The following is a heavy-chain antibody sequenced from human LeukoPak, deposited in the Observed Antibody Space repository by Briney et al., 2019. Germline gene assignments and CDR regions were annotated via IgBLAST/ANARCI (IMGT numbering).Heavy chain of an antibody. CDR3: AKDSRSKYDYYGMDV. CDR1: GITFNSYG. V-gene: IGHV3-30*02. CDR2: IRDDGSNT. D-gene: IGHD2/OR15-2a*01. J-gene: IGHJ6*02. Sequence: PGGSLRLSCAASGITFNSYGMHWVRQAPGKGLEWVSFIRDDGSNTYYADSVKGRFTISRDNSKNTLYLQMNSLRAEETAVYYCAKDSRSKYDYYGMDVWGQGPTVTVSS.